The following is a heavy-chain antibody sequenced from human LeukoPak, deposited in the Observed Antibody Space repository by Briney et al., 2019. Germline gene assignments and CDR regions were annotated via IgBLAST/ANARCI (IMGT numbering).Heavy chain of an antibody. CDR3: ATSIVGLTYDEHFQH. CDR1: GFAVSSNH. D-gene: IGHD1-26*01. Sequence: PGGSLRLSCAASGFAVSSNHMNWVRQAPGKGLEWVSVIFNGGSTYYADSVKGRFTISRDNSKNTLYLQMNSLRAEDTAVYYRATSIVGLTYDEHFQHWGQGTLVTVSS. J-gene: IGHJ1*01. CDR2: IFNGGST. V-gene: IGHV3-53*01.